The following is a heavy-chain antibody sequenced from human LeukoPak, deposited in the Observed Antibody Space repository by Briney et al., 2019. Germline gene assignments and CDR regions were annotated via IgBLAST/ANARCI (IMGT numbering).Heavy chain of an antibody. J-gene: IGHJ4*02. CDR2: IIGGSGST. CDR3: VAEVPISDSWYA. CDR1: GFTFTNSA. V-gene: IGHV1-58*02. D-gene: IGHD6-13*01. Sequence: SVKVSCKTSGFTFTNSAIQWVRQARGQRLEWIGWIIGGSGSTLYTQKLKDRVTITRDKSASTAYMELSSLISEDTAVYYCVAEVPISDSWYAWGQGTLVTVSS.